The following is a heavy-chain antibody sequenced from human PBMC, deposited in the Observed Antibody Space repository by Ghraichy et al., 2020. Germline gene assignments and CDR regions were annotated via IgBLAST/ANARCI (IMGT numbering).Heavy chain of an antibody. D-gene: IGHD3-3*01. Sequence: SVKVSCKASGGTFSNFDISWVRQAPGQGLEWMGGINPLFGTIYYAQKFQGRVTFSADESTTTVYMELSSLKSEDTAVYYCARDPLHDASGYYFDLWGQGTLVTVS. V-gene: IGHV1-69*13. CDR1: GGTFSNFD. J-gene: IGHJ4*02. CDR3: ARDPLHDASGYYFDL. CDR2: INPLFGTI.